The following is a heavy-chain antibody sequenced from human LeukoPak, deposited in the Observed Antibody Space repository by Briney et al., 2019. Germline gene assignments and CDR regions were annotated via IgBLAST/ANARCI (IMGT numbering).Heavy chain of an antibody. CDR2: ISAYNGNT. Sequence: GASVKVSCKASGYTFTSYGISWVRQAPGQGLEWMGWISAYNGNTNYAQKLQGRVTMTTDTSTSTAYMELRSLRSDDTAVYNCARVGALYDSTPDAFDIWGQGTMVTVSS. CDR1: GYTFTSYG. D-gene: IGHD3-22*01. V-gene: IGHV1-18*01. CDR3: ARVGALYDSTPDAFDI. J-gene: IGHJ3*02.